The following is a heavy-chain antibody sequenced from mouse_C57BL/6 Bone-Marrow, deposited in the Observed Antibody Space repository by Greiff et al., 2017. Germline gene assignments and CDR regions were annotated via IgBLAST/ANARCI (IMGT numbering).Heavy chain of an antibody. CDR3: ARRSPYYFDY. V-gene: IGHV1-19*01. CDR2: INPYNGGT. J-gene: IGHJ2*01. CDR1: GYTFTDYY. Sequence: EVQLQQSGPVLVKPGASVKMSCKASGYTFTDYYMNWVKQSHGKSLEWIGVINPYNGGTSYNQKFKGKATLTVDKSSSTAYMELNSLTSEDSAVYYCARRSPYYFDYGGQGTTLTVSS.